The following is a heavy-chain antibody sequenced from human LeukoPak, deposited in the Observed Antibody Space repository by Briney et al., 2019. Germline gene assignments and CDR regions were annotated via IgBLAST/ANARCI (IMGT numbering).Heavy chain of an antibody. J-gene: IGHJ3*02. D-gene: IGHD3-16*02. V-gene: IGHV3-11*01. CDR2: ISSSGSTI. CDR3: ARDVRGVIVLTNAFDI. CDR1: GFTFSDYY. Sequence: PGGSLRLSCAASGFTFSDYYMSWIRQAPGKGLEWVSYISSSGSTIYYADSVKGRFTISRDNAKNSLYLQMNSLRAEDTAVYYCARDVRGVIVLTNAFDIWGQGTMVTVSS.